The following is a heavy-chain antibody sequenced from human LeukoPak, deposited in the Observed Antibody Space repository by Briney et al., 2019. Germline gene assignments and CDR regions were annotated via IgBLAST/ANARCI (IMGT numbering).Heavy chain of an antibody. CDR3: ARGGYYGSGSYYSSSPLDY. CDR1: GYTLTSYG. V-gene: IGHV1-18*01. CDR2: ISAYNGNT. Sequence: ASVKVSCKASGYTLTSYGISWVRQAPGQGLEWMGWISAYNGNTNYAQKLQGRVTMTTDTSTSTAYMELRSLRSDDTAVYYCARGGYYGSGSYYSSSPLDYWGQGTLVTVSS. J-gene: IGHJ4*02. D-gene: IGHD3-10*01.